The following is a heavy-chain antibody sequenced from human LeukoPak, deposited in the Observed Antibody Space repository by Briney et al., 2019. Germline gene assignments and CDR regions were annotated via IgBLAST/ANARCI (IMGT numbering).Heavy chain of an antibody. D-gene: IGHD3-22*01. V-gene: IGHV3-20*04. Sequence: GGSLRLSCAASGFTFDDYGMSWVRQAPGKGLEWVSGINWNGGSTGYADSVKGRFTISRDNAKNSLYLQMNSLRAEDTALYYCARDAYYYDSSGYYFRPPVGYFDYWGQGTLVTVSP. CDR2: INWNGGST. J-gene: IGHJ4*02. CDR1: GFTFDDYG. CDR3: ARDAYYYDSSGYYFRPPVGYFDY.